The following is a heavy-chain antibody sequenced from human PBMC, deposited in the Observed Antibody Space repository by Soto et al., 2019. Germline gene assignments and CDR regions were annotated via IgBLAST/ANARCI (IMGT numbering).Heavy chain of an antibody. V-gene: IGHV1-2*02. D-gene: IGHD3-10*01. CDR1: GYTFTGYY. J-gene: IGHJ6*02. CDR2: INPNSGGT. CDR3: ARDVYYGSGSYPDYYYYYGMDV. Sequence: GASVKVSCKASGYTFTGYYMHWVRQAPGQGLEWMGWINPNSGGTNYAQKFQGRVTMTRDTSISTAYMELSRLRSDDTAVYYCARDVYYGSGSYPDYYYYYGMDVWGQGTTVTVSS.